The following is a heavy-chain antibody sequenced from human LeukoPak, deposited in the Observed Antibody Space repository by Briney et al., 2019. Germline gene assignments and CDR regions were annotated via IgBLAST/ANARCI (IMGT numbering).Heavy chain of an antibody. D-gene: IGHD2-2*01. J-gene: IGHJ4*02. CDR2: ISHSGTT. V-gene: IGHV4-38-2*02. Sequence: SETLSLTCVVSGYSISSDYFWGWIRQPPGKGLEWIGTISHSGTTFYKPSLKTRVTISLDTSRNQFSLKLSSVTAADTAVYYYVRDVGQLRSDYWGQGTLVTVSS. CDR3: VRDVGQLRSDY. CDR1: GYSISSDYF.